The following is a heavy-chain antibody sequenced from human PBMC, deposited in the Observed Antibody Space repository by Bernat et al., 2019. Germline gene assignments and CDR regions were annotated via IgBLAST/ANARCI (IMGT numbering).Heavy chain of an antibody. CDR2: IYYSGST. Sequence: QLQLQESGPGLVKPSETLSLTCTVSGGSISSGDYYWSWIRQPPGKGLVWIGYIYYSGSTYYNPSLKSRVTISVDTSKNQFSLKLSSVTAADTAVYYCARGSGVVNLGDVWGQGTTVTVSS. J-gene: IGHJ6*02. V-gene: IGHV4-30-4*01. CDR1: GGSISSGDYY. D-gene: IGHD3-3*01. CDR3: ARGSGVVNLGDV.